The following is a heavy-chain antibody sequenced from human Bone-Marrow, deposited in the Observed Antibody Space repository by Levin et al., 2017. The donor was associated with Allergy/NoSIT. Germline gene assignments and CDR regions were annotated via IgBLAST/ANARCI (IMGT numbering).Heavy chain of an antibody. J-gene: IGHJ4*02. CDR3: ARGSYDSSGYYLFDY. V-gene: IGHV3-33*01. D-gene: IGHD3-22*01. Sequence: GGSLRLSCAASGFTFSSYGMHWVRQAPGKGLEWVAVIWYDGSNKYYADSVKGRFTISRDNSKNTLYLQMNSLRAEDTAVYYCARGSYDSSGYYLFDYWGQGTLVTVSS. CDR2: IWYDGSNK. CDR1: GFTFSSYG.